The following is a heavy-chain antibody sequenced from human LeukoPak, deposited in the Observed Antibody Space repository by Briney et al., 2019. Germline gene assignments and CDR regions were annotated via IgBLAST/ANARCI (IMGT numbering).Heavy chain of an antibody. CDR2: IFHTGHS. J-gene: IGHJ3*01. Sequence: SETLSLTCTVSGGSISTFYWSWLRQPPGKGLEWIGYIFHTGHSNHNPSLKGRVTISVDTSKNQFSLNLNSVTAADTAMYYCARHPFSDGFDLWGQGTMVAVSS. V-gene: IGHV4-59*08. CDR1: GGSISTFY. CDR3: ARHPFSDGFDL.